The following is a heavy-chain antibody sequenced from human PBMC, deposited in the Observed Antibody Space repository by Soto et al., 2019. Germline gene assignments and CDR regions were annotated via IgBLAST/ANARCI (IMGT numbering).Heavy chain of an antibody. D-gene: IGHD6-13*01. CDR2: ISSSSSYI. Sequence: PGGSLRLSCAASGFTFSSYGMHWVRQAPGKGLEWVSSISSSSSYIYYADSVKGRFTISRDNAKNSLYLQMNSLRAEDTAVYYCARDHEVGIAAAGTGAYWGQGTLVTVSS. CDR1: GFTFSSYG. J-gene: IGHJ4*02. CDR3: ARDHEVGIAAAGTGAY. V-gene: IGHV3-21*01.